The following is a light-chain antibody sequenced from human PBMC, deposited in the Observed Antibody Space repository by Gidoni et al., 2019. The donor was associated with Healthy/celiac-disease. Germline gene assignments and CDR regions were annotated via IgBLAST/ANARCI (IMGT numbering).Light chain of an antibody. J-gene: IGKJ4*01. CDR2: WAS. CDR1: QSVLYSSNNKNY. Sequence: DIVMTQSPDALPVSLGERPTINCKSSQSVLYSSNNKNYLAWYQQKPGQPPKLLIYWASTREFGVPDRFSGSGSGTDFTLTISSLQAEDVAVYYCQQYYSTPLTFGGGTKVEIK. V-gene: IGKV4-1*01. CDR3: QQYYSTPLT.